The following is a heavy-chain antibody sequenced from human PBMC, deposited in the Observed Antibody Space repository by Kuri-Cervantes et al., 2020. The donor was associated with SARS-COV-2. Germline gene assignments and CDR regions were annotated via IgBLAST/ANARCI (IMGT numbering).Heavy chain of an antibody. CDR2: IYYSGST. CDR1: GGSISSSSYY. J-gene: IGHJ3*02. CDR3: ARDARGSSTFDI. Sequence: SETLSLTCTVSGGSISSSSYYWGWIRQPPGKGLEWNGSIYYSGSTYYNPSLKSRVTISVDTSKNQFSLKLSSVTAADTAVYYCARDARGSSTFDIWGQGTMVTVSS. D-gene: IGHD3-10*01. V-gene: IGHV4-39*02.